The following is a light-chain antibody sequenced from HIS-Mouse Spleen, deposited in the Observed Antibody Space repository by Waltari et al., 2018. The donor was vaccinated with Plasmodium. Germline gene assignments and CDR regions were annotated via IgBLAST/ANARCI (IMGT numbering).Light chain of an antibody. V-gene: IGKV3-20*01. CDR1: QSVSSSY. J-gene: IGKJ1*01. CDR3: QQYGSSGT. Sequence: EIVLTQSPGTLSLSPGERATLSCRASQSVSSSYLAWYQQKPGQAPRLLIYGASSRATGIPDRCSGSGSGTDFTLTISRLEAEDFAVYYCQQYGSSGTFGQGTKVEIK. CDR2: GAS.